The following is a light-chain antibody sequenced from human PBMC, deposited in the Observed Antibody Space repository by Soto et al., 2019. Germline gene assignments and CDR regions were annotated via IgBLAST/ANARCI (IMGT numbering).Light chain of an antibody. CDR3: RQGLKSTIT. CDR1: QSLLHRNGKNY. Sequence: DIVMTQSPFSLAVTPGASASISCRSSQSLLHRNGKNYLDWYLQKPGQSPQLLIYLGSSRASGGPDRDSGSGSGTDFTLKIGRVEAEDVGIYYCRQGLKSTITCGQGTRLEIK. CDR2: LGS. J-gene: IGKJ5*01. V-gene: IGKV2-28*01.